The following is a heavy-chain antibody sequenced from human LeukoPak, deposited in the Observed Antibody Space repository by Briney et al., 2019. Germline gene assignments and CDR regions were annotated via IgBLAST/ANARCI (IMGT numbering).Heavy chain of an antibody. D-gene: IGHD2-15*01. J-gene: IGHJ5*02. CDR2: ISYDGSNK. CDR1: GFTFSSYG. CDR3: AKEACKGYCSGGSCYSGFCWFDP. Sequence: PGGSLRLSCAASGFTFSSYGMHWVRRAPGKGLEWVAVISYDGSNKYYADSVKGRFTISRDNSKNTLYLQMNSLRAEDTAVYYCAKEACKGYCSGGSCYSGFCWFDPWGQGTLVTVSS. V-gene: IGHV3-30*18.